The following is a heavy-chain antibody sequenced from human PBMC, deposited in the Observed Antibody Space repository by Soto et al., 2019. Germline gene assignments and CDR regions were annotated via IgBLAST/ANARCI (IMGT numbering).Heavy chain of an antibody. J-gene: IGHJ4*02. CDR2: ISSSTSTI. CDR1: GFTFNSYS. D-gene: IGHD2-21*02. V-gene: IGHV3-48*02. Sequence: EVQLVESGGGLVQPGESLRLSCAASGFTFNSYSMSWVRQAPGKGLECVSYISSSTSTIYYADSVKGRFTISRDNAKNSLFLQMDSLGDEGTGVYYCARGCCADCKALDYWGQGTLVTVSS. CDR3: ARGCCADCKALDY.